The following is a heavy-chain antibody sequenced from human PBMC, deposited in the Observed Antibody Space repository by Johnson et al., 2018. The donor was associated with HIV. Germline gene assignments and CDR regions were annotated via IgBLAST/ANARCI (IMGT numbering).Heavy chain of an antibody. CDR1: GFTFDDYA. CDR3: ARDYRGRTVDAFDV. CDR2: INWNGGST. Sequence: MQLVESGGGVARPGGSLRLSCEASGFTFDDYAMHWVRQAPGKGLEWVSGINWNGGSTGYSDSVKGRFTISRDNSKNMLDLQMNSLRAGDAAVYYCARDYRGRTVDAFDVWGQGTLVIVSS. V-gene: IGHV3-20*04. J-gene: IGHJ3*01. D-gene: IGHD3-16*02.